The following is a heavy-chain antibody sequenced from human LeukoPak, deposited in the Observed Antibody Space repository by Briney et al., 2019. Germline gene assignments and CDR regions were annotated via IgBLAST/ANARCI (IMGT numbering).Heavy chain of an antibody. D-gene: IGHD2-15*01. CDR1: GYTFTTYY. Sequence: ASVKVSCKASGYTFTTYYVHWVRQAPGQGLEWMGIINPSGGGTNYAQKFQGRVTMTRDTSTSTVYMQLSSLRSDDTAVYYCARDWYCSGGFCDNRFDPWGQGTLVTVSS. V-gene: IGHV1-46*01. CDR3: ARDWYCSGGFCDNRFDP. J-gene: IGHJ5*02. CDR2: INPSGGGT.